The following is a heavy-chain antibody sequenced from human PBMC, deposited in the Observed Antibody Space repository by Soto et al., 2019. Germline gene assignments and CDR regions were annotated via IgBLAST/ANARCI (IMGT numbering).Heavy chain of an antibody. V-gene: IGHV3-21*01. CDR2: ISSDSSYK. CDR1: GFTLSSHT. Sequence: ESGGGLGKPGESLRLSCAASGFTLSSHTMNWVRQAPGKGLEWVSSISSDSSYKYYTDSVKGRFTVSRDNAKNSLYLQMDSLRAEDTAVYYCARGYCTRTSCYIGGFYYYGMDVWGQGTTVTVSS. CDR3: ARGYCTRTSCYIGGFYYYGMDV. D-gene: IGHD2-2*01. J-gene: IGHJ6*02.